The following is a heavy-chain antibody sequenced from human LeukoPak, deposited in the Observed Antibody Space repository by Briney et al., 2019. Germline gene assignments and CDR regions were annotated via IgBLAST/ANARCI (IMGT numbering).Heavy chain of an antibody. Sequence: PGGSLRLSCAASGFTFSSYAMSWVRQAPGKGLEWVSAISGSGGSTYYADSVKGRFTISRDNSKNTLYLQMNSLRAEDTAVYYCARDASSGRYLRPWFDYWGQGTLVTVSS. CDR1: GFTFSSYA. D-gene: IGHD6-19*01. CDR3: ARDASSGRYLRPWFDY. V-gene: IGHV3-23*01. CDR2: ISGSGGST. J-gene: IGHJ4*02.